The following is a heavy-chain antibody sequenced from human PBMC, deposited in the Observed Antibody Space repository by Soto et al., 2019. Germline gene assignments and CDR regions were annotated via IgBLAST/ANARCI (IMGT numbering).Heavy chain of an antibody. CDR1: GLTFNKAW. J-gene: IGHJ6*02. V-gene: IGHV3-15*07. CDR3: VQSRCGGDCLQSYSSHSYYGLDV. Sequence: PGGSLRLSCVASGLTFNKAWMNWVRQAPGKGLEWVGRIKSETDGGTTDYVAPVKGRFTISRDNSKNTLYLQMTNVDPVDTATYYCVQSRCGGDCLQSYSSHSYYGLDVWGQGTTVTVSS. CDR2: IKSETDGGTT. D-gene: IGHD2-21*02.